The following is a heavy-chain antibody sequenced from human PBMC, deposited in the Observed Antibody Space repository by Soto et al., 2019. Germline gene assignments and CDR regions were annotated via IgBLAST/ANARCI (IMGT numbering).Heavy chain of an antibody. J-gene: IGHJ6*02. CDR3: ASRGYSSSWYYYYYYGMDV. CDR1: GYTFTSYD. CDR2: MNPNSGNT. V-gene: IGHV1-8*01. Sequence: QVQLVQSGAEVKKPGASVKVSCKASGYTFTSYDINWVRQATGQGLEWMGWMNPNSGNTGYAQKFQGRVTMTRNTSISTAYRELSSLRSEDTAVYYCASRGYSSSWYYYYYYGMDVGGQGTTVTVSS. D-gene: IGHD6-13*01.